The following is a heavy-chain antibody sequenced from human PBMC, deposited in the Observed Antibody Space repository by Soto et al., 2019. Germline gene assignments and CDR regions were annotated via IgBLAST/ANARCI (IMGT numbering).Heavy chain of an antibody. D-gene: IGHD4-4*01. CDR3: ARGSNPFDY. CDR2: INSDGNST. J-gene: IGHJ4*02. Sequence: EVQLVESGGGLVQPGGSLRLSCAASGFTFSPFWMHWVRQVPGKGPVWVSRINSDGNSTSYADSVKGRFTISRDNAKNTLYLQMNSLRAEDTAVYYSARGSNPFDYWGQGTLVTVSS. V-gene: IGHV3-74*01. CDR1: GFTFSPFW.